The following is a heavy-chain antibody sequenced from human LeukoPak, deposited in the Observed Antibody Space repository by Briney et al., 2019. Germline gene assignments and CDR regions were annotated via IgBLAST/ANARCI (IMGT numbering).Heavy chain of an antibody. CDR3: ATIRDSSSWAFDY. CDR2: IKSKAGGGTP. J-gene: IGHJ4*02. Sequence: GGSLRLSCAAYGFTFIDAWMSWVRQGPGKGLEWVGRIKSKAGGGTPDYAAPVKGRFTISRDDSKNTLYVQLDSLTTDDTAVYYCATIRDSSSWAFDYWGQGTLVTVSS. CDR1: GFTFIDAW. V-gene: IGHV3-15*01. D-gene: IGHD6-13*01.